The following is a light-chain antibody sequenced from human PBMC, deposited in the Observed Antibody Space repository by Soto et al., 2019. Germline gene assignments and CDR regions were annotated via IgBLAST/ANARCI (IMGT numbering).Light chain of an antibody. Sequence: DIQMTQSPSSLSASVGDRVTITCQASQDITNDLNWYQQKPGKAPKVLIYAASNLETGVPSRFSGSGSGTDFTFTISSLQPEDIATYFCQQYDNVPLTFGGGTKVEIK. CDR3: QQYDNVPLT. J-gene: IGKJ4*01. CDR1: QDITND. V-gene: IGKV1-33*01. CDR2: AAS.